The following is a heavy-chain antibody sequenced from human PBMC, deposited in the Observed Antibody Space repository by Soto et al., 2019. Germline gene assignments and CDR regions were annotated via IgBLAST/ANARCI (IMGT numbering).Heavy chain of an antibody. CDR2: INHSGST. J-gene: IGHJ6*02. V-gene: IGHV4-34*01. CDR1: GGSFSGYY. CDR3: ARLTMVRGVLYYYYGMDV. D-gene: IGHD3-10*01. Sequence: PSETLSLTCAVYGGSFSGYYWSWIRQPPGKGLEWIGEINHSGSTNYNPSLKSRVTISVDTSKNQFSLKLSSVTAADMAVYYCARLTMVRGVLYYYYGMDVWGQGTTVTVSS.